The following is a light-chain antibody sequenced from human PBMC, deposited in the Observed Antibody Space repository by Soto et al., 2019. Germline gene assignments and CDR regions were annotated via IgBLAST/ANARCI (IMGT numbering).Light chain of an antibody. CDR2: EVS. Sequence: QSALTQPASVSGSPGQSITISCTGTSSDVGSYNLVSWYQQHPGKAPKLMIYEVSERPSGVSNRFSGSKSGNTASLTISGLQAEVEADYYCCSYAGGSTLVFGGGTKVTVL. J-gene: IGLJ2*01. CDR3: CSYAGGSTLV. V-gene: IGLV2-23*02. CDR1: SSDVGSYNL.